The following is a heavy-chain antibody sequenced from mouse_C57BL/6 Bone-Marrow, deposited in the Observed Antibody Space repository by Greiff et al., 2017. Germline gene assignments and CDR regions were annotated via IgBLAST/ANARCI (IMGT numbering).Heavy chain of an antibody. D-gene: IGHD1-1*01. J-gene: IGHJ2*01. CDR2: ISSGGSYT. CDR1: GFTFSSYG. CDR3: ARPGTTVVADFDY. Sequence: EVMLVESGGDLVKPGGSLKLSCAASGFTFSSYGMSWVRQTPDKRLEWVATISSGGSYTYYPDSVKGRFTISRDNAKNTLFLQMTSLRSEDTAMYYCARPGTTVVADFDYWGQGTTLTVSS. V-gene: IGHV5-6*01.